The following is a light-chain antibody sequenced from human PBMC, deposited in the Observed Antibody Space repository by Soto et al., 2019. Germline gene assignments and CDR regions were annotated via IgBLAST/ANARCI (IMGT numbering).Light chain of an antibody. CDR3: CSYAGSGIVV. J-gene: IGLJ2*01. Sequence: QSVLTQPASVSGSPGQSITISCTRTSSDVGIYNLVSWYQQHPGKAPKLMIYEDTKRPSGVSNRFSGSKSGNTASLTISGLQAEDEADYYCCSYAGSGIVVFGGGTKLTVL. CDR2: EDT. CDR1: SSDVGIYNL. V-gene: IGLV2-23*01.